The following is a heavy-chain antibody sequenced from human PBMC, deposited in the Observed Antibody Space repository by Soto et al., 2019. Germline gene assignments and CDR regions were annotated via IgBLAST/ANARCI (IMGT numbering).Heavy chain of an antibody. V-gene: IGHV3-30*18. J-gene: IGHJ4*02. CDR3: AKEGIELWSAFDY. CDR1: GFTFNNYG. Sequence: QVQLVESGGGVVQPGRSLRLSCAASGFTFNNYGIHWVRQAPGKGLEWVAVISNDGDDKYYADSVKGRFTISRDNSMNTVYLQINSLRPDDTAMYYCAKEGIELWSAFDYWGQGTLVTVSS. CDR2: ISNDGDDK. D-gene: IGHD3-10*01.